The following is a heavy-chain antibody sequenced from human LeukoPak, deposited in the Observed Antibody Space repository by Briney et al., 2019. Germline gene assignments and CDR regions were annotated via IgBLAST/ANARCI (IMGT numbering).Heavy chain of an antibody. CDR3: ARDVAVAGTLDY. V-gene: IGHV3-30-3*01. CDR2: ISYDGSNK. CDR1: GFTFSSYA. Sequence: GGSLRLSCAASGFTFSSYAIHWVRQAPGKGLEWVAVISYDGSNKYYADSVKGRFTISRDNSKNTLYLQMNSLRAEDTAVYYCARDVAVAGTLDYWGQGTLVTVSS. J-gene: IGHJ4*02. D-gene: IGHD6-19*01.